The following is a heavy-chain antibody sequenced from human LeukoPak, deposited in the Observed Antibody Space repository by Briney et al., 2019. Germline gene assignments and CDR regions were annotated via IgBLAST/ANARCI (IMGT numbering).Heavy chain of an antibody. J-gene: IGHJ4*02. D-gene: IGHD2-15*01. Sequence: ASVKVSCKASGYTFTSYGISWVRQAPGQGLEWMGWISAYNGNTNYAQKLQGRVTMTTDTSTSTAYMELRSLRSDDTAVYYCARVRTIGYCSGGSCYFDYWGQGTLVTVSS. CDR3: ARVRTIGYCSGGSCYFDY. CDR2: ISAYNGNT. V-gene: IGHV1-18*01. CDR1: GYTFTSYG.